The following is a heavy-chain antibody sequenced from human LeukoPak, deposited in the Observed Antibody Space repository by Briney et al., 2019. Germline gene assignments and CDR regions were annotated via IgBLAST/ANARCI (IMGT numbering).Heavy chain of an antibody. D-gene: IGHD2-2*01. Sequence: ASVTVSRKASGYTFTSYGISWVRQAPGQGLEWMGWISAYNGNTNYAQKLQGRVTMTTDTSTSTAYMELRSLRSDDTAVYYCARDQGIVVVPAATIDYWGRGTLVTVSS. V-gene: IGHV1-18*01. J-gene: IGHJ4*02. CDR2: ISAYNGNT. CDR3: ARDQGIVVVPAATIDY. CDR1: GYTFTSYG.